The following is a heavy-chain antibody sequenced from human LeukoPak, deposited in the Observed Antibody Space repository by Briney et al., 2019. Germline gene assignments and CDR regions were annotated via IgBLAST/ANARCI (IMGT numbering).Heavy chain of an antibody. Sequence: ASVKVSCKASGYTFTSYGISWVRQAPGQGLEWMGWISAYNGNTNYAQKLQGRVTMTTDTSTSTAYMELRSLRVEDTAVYYCAKDIVGGGDDYWGQGTLVIVSS. V-gene: IGHV1-18*01. CDR1: GYTFTSYG. CDR2: ISAYNGNT. CDR3: AKDIVGGGDDY. D-gene: IGHD2-21*02. J-gene: IGHJ4*02.